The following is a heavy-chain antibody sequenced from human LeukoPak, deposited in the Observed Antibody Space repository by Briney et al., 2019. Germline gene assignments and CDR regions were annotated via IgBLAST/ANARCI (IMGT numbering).Heavy chain of an antibody. CDR3: ARAVTGDSSYMDV. D-gene: IGHD7-27*01. CDR2: INPNCGGT. CDR1: GYTFTGYY. V-gene: IGHV1-2*02. Sequence: ASVKVSCKASGYTFTGYYMHWVRQAPGQGLEWMGWINPNCGGTNYAQKFQGRVTMTRDTSTSTVYMELSSLRSEDTAVYYCARAVTGDSSYMDVWGKGTTVTISS. J-gene: IGHJ6*03.